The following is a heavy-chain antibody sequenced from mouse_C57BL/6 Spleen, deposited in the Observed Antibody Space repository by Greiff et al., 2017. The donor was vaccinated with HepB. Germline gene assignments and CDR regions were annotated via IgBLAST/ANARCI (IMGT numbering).Heavy chain of an antibody. CDR3: ARSSRATVVDWYFDD. Sequence: QVHLKQPGAELVRPGSSVKLSCKASGYTFTSYWMDWVKQRPGQDLEWIGNIYPSDSETHYNQKFKDKATLTVDKSSNSAYMLLSSLTSEDSAVYYCARSSRATVVDWYFDDWGTGTTVTVSS. CDR1: GYTFTSYW. V-gene: IGHV1-61*01. CDR2: IYPSDSET. J-gene: IGHJ1*03. D-gene: IGHD1-1*01.